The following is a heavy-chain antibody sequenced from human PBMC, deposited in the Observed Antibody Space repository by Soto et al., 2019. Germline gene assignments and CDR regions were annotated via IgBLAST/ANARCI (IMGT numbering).Heavy chain of an antibody. Sequence: EEQLVETGGGAIQPGGSLRLACAVSGFTVLRDYMNWVRQAPGKGLEWVSVIYSGGTTYHRDSVKGRFTISRDNSGNTLFLHRTRLIAEDTAMYYCAGSKEWNACDLLGQGTMVTVTS. CDR1: GFTVLRDY. D-gene: IGHD3-3*01. CDR2: IYSGGTT. V-gene: IGHV3-53*02. CDR3: AGSKEWNACDL. J-gene: IGHJ3*01.